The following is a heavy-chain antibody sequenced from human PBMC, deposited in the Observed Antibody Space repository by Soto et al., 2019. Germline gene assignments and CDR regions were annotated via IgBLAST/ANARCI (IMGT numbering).Heavy chain of an antibody. CDR3: AKGLWFGEQEDAFDI. V-gene: IGHV3-23*01. D-gene: IGHD3-10*01. Sequence: GGSLRLSCAASGFTFSRYAMSWVRQAPGKGLEWVSAISGSGGSTYYADSVKGRFTISRDNSKTTLYLQMNSLRAEDTAVYYCAKGLWFGEQEDAFDIWGQGTMVTVSS. J-gene: IGHJ3*02. CDR2: ISGSGGST. CDR1: GFTFSRYA.